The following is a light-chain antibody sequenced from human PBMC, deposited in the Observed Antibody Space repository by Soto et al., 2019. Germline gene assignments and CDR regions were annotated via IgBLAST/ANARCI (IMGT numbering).Light chain of an antibody. J-gene: IGKJ1*01. CDR1: QSLDRW. Sequence: DIQLTQSPSTLSASVGDSVSITCRGSQSLDRWVAWYQQKPGKAPKLLIYKGSVLQSGVPSRFSGSGSGTEFTLTISSLQPDDFATYYCQQYNSYSWTFGQGTKVDNK. CDR2: KGS. CDR3: QQYNSYSWT. V-gene: IGKV1-5*03.